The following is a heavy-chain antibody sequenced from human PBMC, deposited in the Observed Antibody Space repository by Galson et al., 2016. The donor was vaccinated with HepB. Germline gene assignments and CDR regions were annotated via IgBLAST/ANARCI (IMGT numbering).Heavy chain of an antibody. J-gene: IGHJ5*02. D-gene: IGHD3-16*01. CDR2: VSADNGSR. CDR1: GYIFTSYG. Sequence: QSGAEVKKPGASVKVSCKASGYIFTSYGITWVRRAPGQGLEWMGWVSADNGSRNYAQNFQDRVTMTADTSTTTAYMELRSLKSDDTAVYYCARRGLYNWFDPWGQGTQVTVSS. CDR3: ARRGLYNWFDP. V-gene: IGHV1-18*01.